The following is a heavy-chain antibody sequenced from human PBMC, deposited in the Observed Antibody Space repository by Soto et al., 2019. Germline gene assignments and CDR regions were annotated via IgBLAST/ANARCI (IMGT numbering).Heavy chain of an antibody. CDR1: GFTFSSYG. J-gene: IGHJ4*02. Sequence: QVQLVESGGGVVQPGRSLRLSCAASGFTFSSYGMHWVRQAPGKGLEWVAVIWYDGSNKYYADSVKGRFTISRDNSKNTLYLQMNRLRAEDTAVYYCARDSYDSSGYYPFDYWGQGTLVTVSS. D-gene: IGHD3-22*01. CDR2: IWYDGSNK. CDR3: ARDSYDSSGYYPFDY. V-gene: IGHV3-33*01.